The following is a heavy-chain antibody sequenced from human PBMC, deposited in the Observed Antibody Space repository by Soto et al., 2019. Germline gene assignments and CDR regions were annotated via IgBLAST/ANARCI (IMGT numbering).Heavy chain of an antibody. Sequence: QVQLVESGGSVVQPGRSLRLSCAASGFTYSTYTMHWVRQAPGKGLEWVAVISYDGNNKFYAYSVKGRFTISRDSTKQTLYLQMNSLRPDDTAMYYCARYAVSSTEYTWNYGPYFDYWGQGALVSVSS. V-gene: IGHV3-30*14. D-gene: IGHD1-7*01. J-gene: IGHJ4*02. CDR1: GFTYSTYT. CDR3: ARYAVSSTEYTWNYGPYFDY. CDR2: ISYDGNNK.